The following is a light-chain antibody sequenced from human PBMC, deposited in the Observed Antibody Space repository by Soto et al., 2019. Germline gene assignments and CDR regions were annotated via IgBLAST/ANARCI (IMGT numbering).Light chain of an antibody. CDR3: CSYAGSDYV. CDR1: SSDVGGYNY. Sequence: QSALTQPRSVSGSPGQSVTISCTGTSSDVGGYNYVSWYQQHPGKAPKLMIYDVSKRPSGVPDRFSGSKSGNTASLTISGLQAEDEADYYCCSYAGSDYVFGTGIKLTVL. J-gene: IGLJ1*01. CDR2: DVS. V-gene: IGLV2-11*01.